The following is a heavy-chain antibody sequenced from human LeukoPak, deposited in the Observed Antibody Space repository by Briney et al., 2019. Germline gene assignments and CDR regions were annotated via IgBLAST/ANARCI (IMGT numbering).Heavy chain of an antibody. Sequence: SETLSLTCAVSGYSISSGYYWCCIRQPAGKGLWCVWGIYISRTTYNPSLKSRFTISVDTSNNQFSLNLTSGTAADTAVYYCARAGNYYDSSGYYCALFDYWGQGTLVTVSS. J-gene: IGHJ4*02. CDR1: GYSISSGYY. V-gene: IGHV4-38-2*01. CDR3: ARAGNYYDSSGYYCALFDY. D-gene: IGHD3-22*01. CDR2: IYISRTT.